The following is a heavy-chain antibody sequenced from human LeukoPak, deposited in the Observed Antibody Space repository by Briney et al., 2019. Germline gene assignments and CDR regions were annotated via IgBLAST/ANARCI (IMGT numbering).Heavy chain of an antibody. CDR3: ARVATVTNNWSDP. D-gene: IGHD4-17*01. CDR1: GYTFTGYY. V-gene: IGHV1-2*02. Sequence: ASVKVSCKASGYTFTGYYMHWVRQAPGQGLEWMGWINPNSGGTNYAQKFQGRVTMTRDTSISTAYMELSRLRSDDTAVYYCARVATVTNNWSDPWGKGTLVTVSS. J-gene: IGHJ5*02. CDR2: INPNSGGT.